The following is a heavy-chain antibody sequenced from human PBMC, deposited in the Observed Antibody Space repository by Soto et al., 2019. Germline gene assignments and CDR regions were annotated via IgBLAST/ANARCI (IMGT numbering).Heavy chain of an antibody. Sequence: QVQLVQSGAEVKKPGASVKVSCKASGYTFTGYYMHWVRQAPGQGLEWMGWINPNSGGTNYAQKFQGRVTMTRDTSISTAYMELSRLRSDDTAVYYCARDRGNNYVYHYGMDVWGQGTTVTVSS. J-gene: IGHJ6*02. CDR1: GYTFTGYY. V-gene: IGHV1-2*02. CDR2: INPNSGGT. CDR3: ARDRGNNYVYHYGMDV. D-gene: IGHD4-4*01.